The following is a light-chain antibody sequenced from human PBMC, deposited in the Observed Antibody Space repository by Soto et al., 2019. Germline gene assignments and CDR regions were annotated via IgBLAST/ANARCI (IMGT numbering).Light chain of an antibody. CDR1: QYINTR. CDR3: QPYGSSIT. J-gene: IGKJ5*01. CDR2: GTS. Sequence: IVLEQSAATLSSYQGDRVTLSCRASQYINTRLAWYQQKPGQAPRLLIYGTSSRATGIPDRFSGSGSGTDFTLTISRLEPEDFAVFYCQPYGSSITFGQGTRLEIK. V-gene: IGKV3-20*01.